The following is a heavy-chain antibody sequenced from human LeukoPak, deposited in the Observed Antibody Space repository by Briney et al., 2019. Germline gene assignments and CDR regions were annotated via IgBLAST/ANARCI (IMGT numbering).Heavy chain of an antibody. CDR1: GFTFSNYN. Sequence: PGGSLRLSCAACGFTFSNYNIHWVRQAPGKGLEWVSYIDSSGRTTYYADSVRGRFTISRDNAKNSLYLQMNSLRAEDTAVYYCARDRTDTNYFDYWGQGTLVTVSS. CDR2: IDSSGRTT. J-gene: IGHJ4*02. V-gene: IGHV3-48*01. CDR3: ARDRTDTNYFDY. D-gene: IGHD1-14*01.